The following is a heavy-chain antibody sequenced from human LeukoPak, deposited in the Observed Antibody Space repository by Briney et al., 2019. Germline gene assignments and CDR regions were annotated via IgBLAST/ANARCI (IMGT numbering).Heavy chain of an antibody. CDR3: ATKGYCSSTSCPPVLDY. D-gene: IGHD2-2*01. V-gene: IGHV1-8*01. J-gene: IGHJ4*02. CDR1: GYTFTSYD. Sequence: GASVKVSCKASGYTFTSYDINWVRQATGQGLEWMGLMNPNSGNTGYAQKFQGRVTMTRNTSIITAYMELSSLRSEDTAVYYCATKGYCSSTSCPPVLDYWGQGTLVTVSS. CDR2: MNPNSGNT.